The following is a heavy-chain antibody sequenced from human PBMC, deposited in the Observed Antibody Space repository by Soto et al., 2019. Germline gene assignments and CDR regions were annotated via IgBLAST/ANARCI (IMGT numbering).Heavy chain of an antibody. CDR2: IKGDGSEK. CDR3: TRDYLAY. J-gene: IGHJ4*01. V-gene: IGHV3-7*01. Sequence: EVQLVESGGGLVQPGGSLRLSCATSGFTFSDYWMSWVRQAPGKGLHWVASIKGDGSEKQYEDSVKGRFTISRDNAKNPLHLQMNGLRGDDSALYYCTRDYLAYWGQGTPVTVSS. CDR1: GFTFSDYW.